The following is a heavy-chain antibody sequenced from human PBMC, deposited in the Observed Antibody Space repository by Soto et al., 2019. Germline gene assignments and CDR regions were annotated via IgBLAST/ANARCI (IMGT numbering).Heavy chain of an antibody. CDR2: LGAADDP. J-gene: IGHJ6*01. Sequence: EVKLVESGGGSVQPGESLRLSCTASGFTFRDYDMHWVRQPTGKGLEWVSGLGAADDPYYIASVKGRFSVSIDNAQNSFYLQMNNLKVEEKAVYFCARAYLGRLPRRADYYYAMDVWGRGTTGTVSS. V-gene: IGHV3-13*05. D-gene: IGHD1-26*01. CDR3: ARAYLGRLPRRADYYYAMDV. CDR1: GFTFRDYD.